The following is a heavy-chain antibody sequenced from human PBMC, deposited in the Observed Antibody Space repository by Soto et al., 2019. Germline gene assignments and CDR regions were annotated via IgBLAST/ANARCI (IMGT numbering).Heavy chain of an antibody. CDR3: ASYRDSSGLRRYDY. CDR2: IKSKAHGGTT. Sequence: EVQLEESGGGLIKPGESLTLSCAASDFILSDAWMKWVRQAPGKGLEWVGRIKSKAHGGTTDYAAPLKGRFTIFRDDSNNTLYLQMHSLQTADTDMYHWASYRDSSGLRRYDYWCQGDLVTFSS. V-gene: IGHV3-15*07. CDR1: DFILSDAW. J-gene: IGHJ4*02. D-gene: IGHD3-22*01.